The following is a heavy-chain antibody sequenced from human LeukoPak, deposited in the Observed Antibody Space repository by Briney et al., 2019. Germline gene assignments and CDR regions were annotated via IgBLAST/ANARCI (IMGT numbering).Heavy chain of an antibody. CDR3: ASPQNYDSSGYYVDY. D-gene: IGHD3-22*01. CDR1: GYSFTSYW. V-gene: IGHV5-51*01. J-gene: IGHJ4*02. Sequence: ESLKISCKGSGYSFTSYWIGWVRQMPGKGLEWMGIIYPGDSGTRYSPSFQGQVTISADKSISTAYLQWSSLKASDTAMYYCASPQNYDSSGYYVDYWGQGTLVTVSS. CDR2: IYPGDSGT.